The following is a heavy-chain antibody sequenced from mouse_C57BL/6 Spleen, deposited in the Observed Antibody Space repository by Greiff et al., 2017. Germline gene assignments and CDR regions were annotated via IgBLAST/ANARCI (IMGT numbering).Heavy chain of an antibody. V-gene: IGHV3-6*01. J-gene: IGHJ2*01. Sequence: EVQLVESGPGLVKPSQSLSLTCSVTGYSITSGYYWNWIRQFPGNKLEWMGYISYDGSNNYNPSLTNRISITRDTSKNQFFLKLNSVTTEDTATYYCARGYGSSYGYFDYWGQGTTLTVSS. CDR3: ARGYGSSYGYFDY. CDR2: ISYDGSN. D-gene: IGHD1-1*01. CDR1: GYSITSGYY.